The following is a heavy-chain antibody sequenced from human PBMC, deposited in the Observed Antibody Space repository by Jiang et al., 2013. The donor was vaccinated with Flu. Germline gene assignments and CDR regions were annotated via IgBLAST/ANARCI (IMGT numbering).Heavy chain of an antibody. V-gene: IGHV1-2*02. D-gene: IGHD6-13*01. CDR2: INPNSGGT. Sequence: SGAEVKKPGASVKVSCKASGYTFTGYYMHWVRQAPGQGLEWMGWINPNSGGTKYAQKFQGRVTMTRDTSISTAYMELSRLRSDDTAVYYCAKVGEGSTWIHLDYWGQGTLVTVSS. CDR1: GYTFTGYY. CDR3: AKVGEGSTWIHLDY. J-gene: IGHJ4*02.